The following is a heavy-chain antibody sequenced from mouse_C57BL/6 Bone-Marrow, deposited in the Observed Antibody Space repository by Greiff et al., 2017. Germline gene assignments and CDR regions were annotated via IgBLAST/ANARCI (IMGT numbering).Heavy chain of an antibody. J-gene: IGHJ2*01. CDR1: GYTFTDYY. D-gene: IGHD2-4*01. CDR3: ARPGDYDDGGFDY. Sequence: VKLVESGAELVRPGASVKLSCKASGYTFTDYYINWVKQRPGQGLEWIARIYPGSGNTYYNEKFKGKATLTAEKSSSTAYMQLSSLTSEDSAVYFCARPGDYDDGGFDYWGQGTTLTVSS. CDR2: IYPGSGNT. V-gene: IGHV1-76*01.